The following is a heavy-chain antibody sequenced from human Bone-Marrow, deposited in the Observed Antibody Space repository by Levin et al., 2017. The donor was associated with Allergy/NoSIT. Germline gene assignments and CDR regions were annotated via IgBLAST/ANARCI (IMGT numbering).Heavy chain of an antibody. J-gene: IGHJ3*02. D-gene: IGHD4-17*01. CDR1: GGTFSSYA. CDR2: IIPIFGTA. Sequence: GASVKVSCKASGGTFSSYAISWVRQAPGQGLEWMGGIIPIFGTANYAQKFQGRVTITADKSTSTAYMELSSLRSEDTAVYYCARAPLNDYGDYGGGAFDIWGQGTMVTVSS. V-gene: IGHV1-69*06. CDR3: ARAPLNDYGDYGGGAFDI.